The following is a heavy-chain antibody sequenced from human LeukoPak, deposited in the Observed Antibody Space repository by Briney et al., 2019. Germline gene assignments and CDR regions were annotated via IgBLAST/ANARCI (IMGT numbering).Heavy chain of an antibody. Sequence: GGSLRLSCAASGFTFSSYAMSWVRQAPGKGLEWVSAISGSGGSTYYAGSVKGRFTISRDNSKNTLYLQMNSLRAEDTAVYYCFASGYCSGGSCYYVHFDYWGQGTLVTVSS. J-gene: IGHJ4*02. CDR1: GFTFSSYA. D-gene: IGHD2-15*01. V-gene: IGHV3-23*01. CDR2: ISGSGGST. CDR3: FASGYCSGGSCYYVHFDY.